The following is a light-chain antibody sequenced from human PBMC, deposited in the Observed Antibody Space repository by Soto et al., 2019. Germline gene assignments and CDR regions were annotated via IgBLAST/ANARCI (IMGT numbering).Light chain of an antibody. V-gene: IGKV1-39*01. J-gene: IGKJ1*01. CDR3: QQSYITPPWT. CDR2: VAS. CDR1: QSISTY. Sequence: DIQMTQSPSSLSSSVGDRFTITCRASQSISTYLNWYQQKPGKAPKLLILVASTLPSGVPSRFSGSGSGTDFTLTISSLQPEDFATYYCQQSYITPPWTFGQGTKVDIK.